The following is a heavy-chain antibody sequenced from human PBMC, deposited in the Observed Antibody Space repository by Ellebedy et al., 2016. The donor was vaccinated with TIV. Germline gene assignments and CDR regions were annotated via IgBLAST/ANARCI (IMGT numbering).Heavy chain of an antibody. J-gene: IGHJ4*02. CDR1: GYTFSNYF. CDR3: ARWGGSAGRFQGPYDW. D-gene: IGHD1-26*01. V-gene: IGHV1-69*02. Sequence: AASVKVSCKASGYTFSNYFMHWVRQAPGHGLEWMGRIIPILGVADYAQNFQGRVTFTADKYSTTVYMELGSLRSEDTAVYYCARWGGSAGRFQGPYDWWGQGTLVAVSS. CDR2: IIPILGVA.